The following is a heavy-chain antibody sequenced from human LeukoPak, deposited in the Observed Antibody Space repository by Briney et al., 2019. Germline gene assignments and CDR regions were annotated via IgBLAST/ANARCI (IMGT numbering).Heavy chain of an antibody. CDR1: GYTFISYY. Sequence: GASVKVSCKASGYTFISYYMHWVRQAPGQGLEWMGWINPNSGGTNFAQKFQGRVTMTRDTSISTAYMELSRLRSDDTAVYYCATLLWFGELLAFDYWGQGTLVTVSS. CDR2: INPNSGGT. J-gene: IGHJ4*02. V-gene: IGHV1-2*02. CDR3: ATLLWFGELLAFDY. D-gene: IGHD3-10*01.